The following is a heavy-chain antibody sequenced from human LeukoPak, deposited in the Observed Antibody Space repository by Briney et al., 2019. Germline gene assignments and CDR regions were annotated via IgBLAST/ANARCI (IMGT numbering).Heavy chain of an antibody. V-gene: IGHV4-59*08. CDR1: GGSISSYY. Sequence: SETLSLTCTVSGGSISSYYWSWIRQPPGKGLEWIGYIYYSGSTNYNPSLKSRVTISVDTSKNQFSLKLSSVTAADTAVYYCARLKGQWLVPFDYWGQGTLVTVSS. J-gene: IGHJ4*02. CDR2: IYYSGST. CDR3: ARLKGQWLVPFDY. D-gene: IGHD6-19*01.